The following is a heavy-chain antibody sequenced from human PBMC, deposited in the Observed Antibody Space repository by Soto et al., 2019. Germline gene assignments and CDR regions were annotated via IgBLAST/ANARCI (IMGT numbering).Heavy chain of an antibody. J-gene: IGHJ4*02. CDR1: GGSISSGGYY. D-gene: IGHD1-26*01. CDR3: ARDNRFASGSYYRDY. V-gene: IGHV4-31*03. Sequence: QVQLQESGPGLVKPSQTLSLTCTVSGGSISSGGYYWSWIRQHPGKGLEWIGYIYYSGSTYYNRSLKSRVTISVDTSKNQFSLKLSSVTAADTAVYYCARDNRFASGSYYRDYWGQGTLVTVSS. CDR2: IYYSGST.